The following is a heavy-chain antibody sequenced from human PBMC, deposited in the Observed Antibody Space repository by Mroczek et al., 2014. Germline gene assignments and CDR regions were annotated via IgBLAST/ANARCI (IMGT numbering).Heavy chain of an antibody. CDR2: IYYSGST. CDR3: ARDAQRKDGSYFFRYYYMDV. J-gene: IGHJ6*03. D-gene: IGHD1-26*01. CDR1: GGSISSYY. Sequence: QVQLVQSGPGLVKPSETLSLTCTVSGGSISSYYWSWIRQPPGKGLEWIGYIYYSGSTNYNPSLKSRVTISVDTSKNQFSLKLRSVTAADTAVYYCARDAQRKDGSYFFRYYYMDVWGKGTTVTVSS. V-gene: IGHV4-59*01.